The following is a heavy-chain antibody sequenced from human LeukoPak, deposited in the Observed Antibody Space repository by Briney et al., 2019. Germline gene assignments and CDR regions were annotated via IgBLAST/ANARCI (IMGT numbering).Heavy chain of an antibody. J-gene: IGHJ6*03. D-gene: IGHD1-1*01. V-gene: IGHV4-39*02. CDR1: GGSLSSSSYY. CDR2: IYYSGTT. CDR3: ARPGHSYYYMDV. Sequence: SETLSLTCTVSGGSLSSSSYYWGWIRQPPGKGLAWIGTIYYSGTTYYNPSLKSRVTISADTSKNHFSLKLSSATAADTAVYYCARPGHSYYYMDVWGKGTTVTVSS.